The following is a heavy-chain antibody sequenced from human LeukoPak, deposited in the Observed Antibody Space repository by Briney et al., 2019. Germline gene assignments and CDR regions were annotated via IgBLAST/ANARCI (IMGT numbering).Heavy chain of an antibody. V-gene: IGHV3-43D*03. J-gene: IGHJ6*03. CDR1: GFTFDDYA. CDR2: ISWDGGST. D-gene: IGHD2-15*01. CDR3: AKESRYCSGGSCRYYYYMDV. Sequence: GGSLRLSCAASGFTFDDYAMHWVRQAPGKGLEWVSLISWDGGSTYYADSVKGRFTISRDNSKNSLYLQMNSLRAEDTALYYCAKESRYCSGGSCRYYYYMDVWGKGTTVTVSS.